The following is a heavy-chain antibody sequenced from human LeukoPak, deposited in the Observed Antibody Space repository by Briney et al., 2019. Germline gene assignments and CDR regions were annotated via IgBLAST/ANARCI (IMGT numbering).Heavy chain of an antibody. J-gene: IGHJ4*02. CDR2: ISYDGSNK. D-gene: IGHD3-3*01. CDR1: GFTFNTYA. V-gene: IGHV3-30-3*01. Sequence: GGSLRLSCVASGFTFNTYAIHWVRQAPGKGLEWVAVISYDGSNKYYEDSVKCRFTISRGNSKNTLYLQMNSLRADDMAVYYCAREEWYYFDYWGQGSLVTVSS. CDR3: AREEWYYFDY.